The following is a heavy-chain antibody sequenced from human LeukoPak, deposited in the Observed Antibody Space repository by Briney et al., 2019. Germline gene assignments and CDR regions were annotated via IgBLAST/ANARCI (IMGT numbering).Heavy chain of an antibody. CDR1: GGSISSSSYY. Sequence: SETLSLTCTVSGGSISSSSYYWGWIRQPPGKGLEWIGYIYYSGSTNYNPSLKSRVTISVKTSKNQFSLKLSSVTAADTAVYYCARYYYGSGTYQEFDYWGQGTLVTVSS. CDR3: ARYYYGSGTYQEFDY. D-gene: IGHD3-10*01. V-gene: IGHV4-61*05. CDR2: IYYSGST. J-gene: IGHJ4*02.